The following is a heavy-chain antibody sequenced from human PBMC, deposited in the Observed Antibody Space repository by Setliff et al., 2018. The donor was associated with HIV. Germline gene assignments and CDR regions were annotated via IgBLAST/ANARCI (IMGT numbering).Heavy chain of an antibody. D-gene: IGHD3-16*01. CDR2: IIPIFTTT. J-gene: IGHJ5*02. Sequence: SVKVSCKASGGGFSNHAITWVRQAPGQGLEWMGVIIPIFTTTDYAQKFRGRLTMNADESTDTAYMELRSLRSADTAIYYCATLNEYAYQTGGWFDPWGQGTPVTVSS. V-gene: IGHV1-69*13. CDR3: ATLNEYAYQTGGWFDP. CDR1: GGGFSNHA.